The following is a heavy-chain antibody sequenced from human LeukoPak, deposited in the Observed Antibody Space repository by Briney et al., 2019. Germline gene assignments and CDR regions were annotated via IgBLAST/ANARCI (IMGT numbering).Heavy chain of an antibody. CDR3: ARGGDYYDSSGYPSPFYYFDY. CDR1: GYTFTSYG. CDR2: ISAYNGNT. J-gene: IGHJ4*02. D-gene: IGHD3-22*01. Sequence: PGASVKVSCKASGYTFTSYGISWVRQAPGQGLEWMGWISAYNGNTNYAQKLQGRVTMTTDTSTSTAYMELRSLRSDDTAVYYGARGGDYYDSSGYPSPFYYFDYWGQGTLVTVSS. V-gene: IGHV1-18*01.